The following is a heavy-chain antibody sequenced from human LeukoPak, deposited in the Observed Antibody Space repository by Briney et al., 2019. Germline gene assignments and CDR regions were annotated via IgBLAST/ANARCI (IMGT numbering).Heavy chain of an antibody. CDR2: IRYDGSNK. D-gene: IGHD3-22*01. Sequence: GGSLRLSCSASGFTFSSYGMHWVRQAPGKGLEWVAFIRYDGSNKYYADSVKGRFTISRDNSKNTLYLQMNSLRAEDTAVYYCAKAQGYYDSSGYYFSFDCWGQGTLVTVSS. V-gene: IGHV3-30*02. J-gene: IGHJ4*02. CDR3: AKAQGYYDSSGYYFSFDC. CDR1: GFTFSSYG.